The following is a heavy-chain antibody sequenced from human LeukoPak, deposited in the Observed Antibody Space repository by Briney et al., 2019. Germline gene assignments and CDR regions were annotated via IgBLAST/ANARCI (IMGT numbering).Heavy chain of an antibody. J-gene: IGHJ6*02. V-gene: IGHV1-46*01. Sequence: ASVTVSCKASGYTFTSYYMHWVRQAPGQGLEWMGIINPSVGSTSYAQKFQGRVTMTRDTSTSTVYMELSSQRSEDTAVYYCARSCPPERFDYDYGMDGWGQGTTVTVSS. CDR1: GYTFTSYY. CDR3: ARSCPPERFDYDYGMDG. CDR2: INPSVGST.